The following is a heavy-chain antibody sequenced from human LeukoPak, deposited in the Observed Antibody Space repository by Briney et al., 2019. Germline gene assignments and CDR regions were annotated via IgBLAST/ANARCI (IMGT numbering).Heavy chain of an antibody. CDR2: ISYSGST. Sequence: PSETLSLTCTVSGGSTSSYYWSWIRQSPGKGLEWIGYISYSGSTNYNPSLKSRGTILVDTSKNQFSLKLRSVTAADTAVYYCARGIDYGDFQHWGQGTLVTVSS. V-gene: IGHV4-59*01. CDR3: ARGIDYGDFQH. J-gene: IGHJ1*01. D-gene: IGHD4-17*01. CDR1: GGSTSSYY.